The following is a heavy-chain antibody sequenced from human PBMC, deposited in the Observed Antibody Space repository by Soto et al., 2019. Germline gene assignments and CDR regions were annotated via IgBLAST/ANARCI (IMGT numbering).Heavy chain of an antibody. Sequence: ASVKVSCKASGYTFTSYGISWGRQAPGQGLEWMGWISAYNGNTNYAQKLQGRVTMTTDTSTSTAYMELRSLRSDDTAVYCCARGQSGSYEDAFDIWGQGTMVTVSS. CDR2: ISAYNGNT. J-gene: IGHJ3*02. V-gene: IGHV1-18*01. CDR3: ARGQSGSYEDAFDI. CDR1: GYTFTSYG. D-gene: IGHD1-26*01.